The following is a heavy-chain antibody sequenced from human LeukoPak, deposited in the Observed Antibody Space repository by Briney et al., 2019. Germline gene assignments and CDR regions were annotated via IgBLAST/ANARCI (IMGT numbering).Heavy chain of an antibody. CDR2: ITSRSTI. V-gene: IGHV3-48*02. CDR1: GFAFSTYG. J-gene: IGHJ4*02. Sequence: GGSLRLSCAASGFAFSTYGMNWVRQAPGKGLEWVSYITSRSTIYYADSMRGRFTISRDNVKNSLYLEMSSLRDDDTAVYYCARRLSGSYLDYWGQGTLVTVSS. D-gene: IGHD3-10*01. CDR3: ARRLSGSYLDY.